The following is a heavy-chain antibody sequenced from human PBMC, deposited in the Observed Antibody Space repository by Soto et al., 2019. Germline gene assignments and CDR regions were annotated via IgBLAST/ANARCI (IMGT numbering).Heavy chain of an antibody. Sequence: QVQLQQSGPGLVKPSQTLSLTCAISGDSVSSYSVVWNWIRQSPSGGLEWLGRTYYRSKWYSEYAISLQIRITLTAYTSTNPVSLPLDSLTPDDTAVYYSATLIGNSLLDYWGQGTLVTVSS. CDR1: GDSVSSYSVV. V-gene: IGHV6-1*01. J-gene: IGHJ4*02. CDR2: TYYRSKWYS. CDR3: ATLIGNSLLDY. D-gene: IGHD6-13*01.